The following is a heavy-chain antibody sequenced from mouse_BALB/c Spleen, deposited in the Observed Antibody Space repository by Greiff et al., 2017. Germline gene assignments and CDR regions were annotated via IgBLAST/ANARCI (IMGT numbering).Heavy chain of an antibody. J-gene: IGHJ3*01. CDR2: IDPANGNT. D-gene: IGHD2-1*01. CDR1: GFNIKDTY. Sequence: VQLKESGAELVKPGASVKLSCTASGFNIKDTYMHWVKQRPEQGLEWIGRIDPANGNTKYDPKFPGKATITADTSSNTAYLQLSSLTSEDTAVYYCARGGNWFADWGQGTLVTVSA. CDR3: ARGGNWFAD. V-gene: IGHV14-3*02.